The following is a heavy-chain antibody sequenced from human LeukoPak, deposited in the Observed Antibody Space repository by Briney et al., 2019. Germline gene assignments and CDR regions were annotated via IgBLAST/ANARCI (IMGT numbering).Heavy chain of an antibody. V-gene: IGHV4-34*01. Sequence: SETLSLTCAVYGGSFSGYYWSWIRQPPGKGLEWIGEINHSGSTNYNPSLKGRVTISVDTSKNQFSLKLSSVTAADTAVYYCAIVVVPAAIFDYWGQGTLVTVSS. CDR1: GGSFSGYY. D-gene: IGHD2-2*01. J-gene: IGHJ4*02. CDR3: AIVVVPAAIFDY. CDR2: INHSGST.